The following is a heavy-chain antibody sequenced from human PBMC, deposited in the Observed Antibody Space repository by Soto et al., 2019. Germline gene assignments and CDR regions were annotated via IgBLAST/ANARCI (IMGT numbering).Heavy chain of an antibody. CDR3: ATRAGAPAD. J-gene: IGHJ4*02. CDR1: GFTFNTYW. Sequence: EVQLVESGGGLVQPGGSLRLSCVVSGFTFNTYWMTWIRQAPGKGLEWVANINEDGNKQNYVDSVRGRFTISRDNAKTSRYLQMNSLRVEDTAVYYCATRAGAPADWGQGTLVTVSS. CDR2: INEDGNKQ. D-gene: IGHD6-25*01. V-gene: IGHV3-7*01.